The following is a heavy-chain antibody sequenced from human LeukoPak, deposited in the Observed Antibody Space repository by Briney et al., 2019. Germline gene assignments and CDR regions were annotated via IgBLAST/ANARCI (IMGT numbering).Heavy chain of an antibody. CDR2: ISYSGST. D-gene: IGHD6-19*01. J-gene: IGHJ4*02. CDR1: GGSISSSSYY. CDR3: ARGQFLYSTGWPSTIRFDY. Sequence: PSETLSLTCTVSGGSISSSSYYWDWIRQPPGKGLEWIGSISYSGSTYYNPSLKSRVTIPVDTSKNHFSLKLSSVTAADTAVYYCARGQFLYSTGWPSTIRFDYWGQGALVTVSS. V-gene: IGHV4-39*07.